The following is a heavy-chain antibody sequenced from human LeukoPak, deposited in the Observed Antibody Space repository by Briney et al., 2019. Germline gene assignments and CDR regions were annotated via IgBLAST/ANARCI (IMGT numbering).Heavy chain of an antibody. D-gene: IGHD3-10*01. CDR1: GGSISSYY. Sequence: SETLSLTCTVSGGSISSYYWSWIRQPPGKGLEWIGYIYYSGSTNYNPSLKSRVTISVDTSKNQFSLKLSSVTAADTAVYYCARDSSIDYGSGFVYDYWGQGTLVAVSS. CDR3: ARDSSIDYGSGFVYDY. V-gene: IGHV4-59*01. J-gene: IGHJ4*02. CDR2: IYYSGST.